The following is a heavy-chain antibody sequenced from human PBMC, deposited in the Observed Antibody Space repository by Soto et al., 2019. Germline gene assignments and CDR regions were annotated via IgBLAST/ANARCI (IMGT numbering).Heavy chain of an antibody. CDR2: ISAYNGNT. D-gene: IGHD4-17*01. CDR3: ARAPRGDYVPPYSVVPNFDY. Sequence: QVKLVQSGAEVKKPGASVKVSCKASGYTFTSYGISWVRQAPGQGLEWMGWISAYNGNTNYAQKLQGRVTMTTDTSTSTAYMELRSLRSDDTAVYYCARAPRGDYVPPYSVVPNFDYWGQGTLFTVSS. J-gene: IGHJ4*02. V-gene: IGHV1-18*01. CDR1: GYTFTSYG.